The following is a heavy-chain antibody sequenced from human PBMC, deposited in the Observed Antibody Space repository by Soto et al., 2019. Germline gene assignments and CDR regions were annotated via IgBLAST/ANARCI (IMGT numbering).Heavy chain of an antibody. V-gene: IGHV1-2*02. D-gene: IGHD3-10*02. Sequence: PGDSVRVSCEASGYTFTAYYIHWVRQAPGQGLEWMGWINPKFGDTTYAQDFQGRVSMTRDMSISTVYMELSRLTSDDTARYYCARNMDYYYGRGSGNGHGFWGQGTTVTV. CDR3: ARNMDYYYGRGSGNGHGF. CDR2: INPKFGDT. CDR1: GYTFTAYY. J-gene: IGHJ6*02.